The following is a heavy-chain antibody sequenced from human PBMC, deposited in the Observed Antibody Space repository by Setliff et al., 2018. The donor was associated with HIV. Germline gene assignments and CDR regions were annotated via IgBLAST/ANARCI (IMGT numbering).Heavy chain of an antibody. V-gene: IGHV1-8*02. Sequence: GASVKVSCKPSGHTFSNSDIHWVRRATGQGLEWMGWMNPNSSVTGYALKFHDRVTMTRDTSISTAYLELRTLTSEDTAVYYCASGKGVGGVVITDGLDVWGKGTTVTVSS. D-gene: IGHD3-10*01. CDR2: MNPNSSVT. CDR1: GHTFSNSD. CDR3: ASGKGVGGVVITDGLDV. J-gene: IGHJ6*04.